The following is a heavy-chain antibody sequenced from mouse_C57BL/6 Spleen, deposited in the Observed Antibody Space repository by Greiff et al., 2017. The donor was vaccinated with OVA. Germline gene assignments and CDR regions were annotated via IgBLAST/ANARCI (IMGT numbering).Heavy chain of an antibody. Sequence: DVQLQESGPGLVKPSQTVFLTCTVTGISITTGNYRWSWIRQFPGNKLAWIGYIYYSGTITYNPSLPSRTTITRDPPPPQFFLEMNALTAEDTATYYCARGWDGYPYYYAMDYWGQGTSVTVSS. CDR3: ARGWDGYPYYYAMDY. CDR1: GISITTGNYR. CDR2: IYYSGTI. V-gene: IGHV3-5*01. J-gene: IGHJ4*01. D-gene: IGHD2-3*01.